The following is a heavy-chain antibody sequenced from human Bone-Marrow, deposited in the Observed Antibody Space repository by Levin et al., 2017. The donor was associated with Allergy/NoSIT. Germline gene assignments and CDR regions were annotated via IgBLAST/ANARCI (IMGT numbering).Heavy chain of an antibody. Sequence: PGGSLRLSCAASGFTFSDAWMIWVRQAPGPGLEYVGRIKSKDDDGSADYAAPVKGRFTISRHDSENTVYLQMNSLKIEDTGIYYCTRYCVGGRCYLDAFENWGQGTVVTVSS. J-gene: IGHJ3*02. CDR3: TRYCVGGRCYLDAFEN. CDR1: GFTFSDAW. D-gene: IGHD2-15*01. CDR2: IKSKDDDGSA. V-gene: IGHV3-15*01.